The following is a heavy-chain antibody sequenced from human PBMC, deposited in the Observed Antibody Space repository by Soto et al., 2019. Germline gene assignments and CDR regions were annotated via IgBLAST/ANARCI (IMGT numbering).Heavy chain of an antibody. Sequence: KQSQTLSLTCAISGDSVSSNSAAWNWIRQSPSRGLEWLGRTYYRSKWYNDYAVSVKSRITINPDTSKNQFSLQLTPVTPEDTAVYYCARGGYSSSWYTGYYYYYMDVWGKGTTVTVSS. CDR2: TYYRSKWYN. V-gene: IGHV6-1*01. CDR3: ARGGYSSSWYTGYYYYYMDV. D-gene: IGHD6-13*01. J-gene: IGHJ6*03. CDR1: GDSVSSNSAA.